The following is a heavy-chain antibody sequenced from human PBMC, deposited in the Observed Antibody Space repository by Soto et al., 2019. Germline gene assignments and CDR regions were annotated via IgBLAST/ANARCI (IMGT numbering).Heavy chain of an antibody. J-gene: IGHJ4*02. Sequence: ESGGGVVQPGRSLRLSCAASGFTFSTYAMNWVRQAPGKGLEWVALISYYGSNKYYADSVKGRFTISRDNSKNTLYLQMNSLRGEDTAVYYCARDGNTYYYDRQDYWGQGSLVTVSS. D-gene: IGHD3-22*01. CDR2: ISYYGSNK. CDR3: ARDGNTYYYDRQDY. V-gene: IGHV3-30-3*01. CDR1: GFTFSTYA.